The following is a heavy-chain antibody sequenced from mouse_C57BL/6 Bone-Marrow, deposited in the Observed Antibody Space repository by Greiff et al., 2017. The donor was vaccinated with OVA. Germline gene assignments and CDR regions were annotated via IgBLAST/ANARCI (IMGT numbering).Heavy chain of an antibody. CDR3: ARDPALYDYDPGY. V-gene: IGHV5-4*01. CDR2: ISDGGSYT. CDR1: GFTFSSYA. Sequence: EVQVVESGGGLVKPGGSLKLSCAASGFTFSSYAMSWVRQTPEKRLEWVATISDGGSYTYYPDNVKGRFTISRDNAKNNLYLQMSHLKSEDTAMYYCARDPALYDYDPGYWGQGTTLTVSS. D-gene: IGHD2-4*01. J-gene: IGHJ2*01.